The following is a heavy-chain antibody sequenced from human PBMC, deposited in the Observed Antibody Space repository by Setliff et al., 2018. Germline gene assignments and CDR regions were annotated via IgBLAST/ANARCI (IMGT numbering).Heavy chain of an antibody. CDR1: GFTFSTYT. J-gene: IGHJ4*02. Sequence: GGSLRLSCAASGFTFSTYTMNWVRQAPGKGLEWVSSIDTSSSYIYYADAVKGRFTISRDNAENSLYLQRNSLRAEDTAVYYCARSESCGATNCSPFDYWGQGTLVTVSS. V-gene: IGHV3-21*01. D-gene: IGHD2-2*01. CDR2: IDTSSSYI. CDR3: ARSESCGATNCSPFDY.